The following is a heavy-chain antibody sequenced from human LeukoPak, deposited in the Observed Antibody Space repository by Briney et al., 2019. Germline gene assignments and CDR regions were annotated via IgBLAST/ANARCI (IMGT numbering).Heavy chain of an antibody. CDR2: IIPILGIA. J-gene: IGHJ4*02. CDR1: GGTFSSYA. CDR3: ARDSASSSWYYAN. D-gene: IGHD6-13*01. Sequence: GSSVKVSCKASGGTFSSYAISWVRQAPGQGREWMGRIIPILGIANYAQKFQGRVTITADKSMSTAYMEMSSLRSEDTAVYYCARDSASSSWYYANWGQGTLVTVSS. V-gene: IGHV1-69*04.